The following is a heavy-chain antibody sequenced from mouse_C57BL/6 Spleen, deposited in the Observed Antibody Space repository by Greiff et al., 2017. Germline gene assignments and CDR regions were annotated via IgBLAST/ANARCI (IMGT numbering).Heavy chain of an antibody. V-gene: IGHV1-64*01. CDR3: ARYDGYSYAMDY. J-gene: IGHJ4*01. CDR1: GYTFTSYW. Sequence: QVQLQQPGAELVKPGASVKLSCKASGYTFTSYWMHWVKQRPGQGLEWIGMIHPNSGSTNYNEKFKGKATLTADKSSSTAYMELRSLTSEDSAVYFCARYDGYSYAMDYWGQGTSVTVSS. D-gene: IGHD2-3*01. CDR2: IHPNSGST.